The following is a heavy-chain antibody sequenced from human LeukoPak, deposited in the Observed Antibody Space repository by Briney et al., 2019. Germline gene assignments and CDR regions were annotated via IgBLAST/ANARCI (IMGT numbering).Heavy chain of an antibody. CDR1: GDTFTNDY. J-gene: IGHJ4*02. V-gene: IGHV1-2*02. CDR2: INTKSSAT. Sequence: ASVKLSCKAAGDTFTNDYIHWVRQAPGQGLEWVGGINTKSSATHYAQRSQGRVTTTRDMDISTGYMVLRGIRSDGSAVHYCAMELLVPVPLKAFDYWGQGTLVTVSS. D-gene: IGHD2-2*01. CDR3: AMELLVPVPLKAFDY.